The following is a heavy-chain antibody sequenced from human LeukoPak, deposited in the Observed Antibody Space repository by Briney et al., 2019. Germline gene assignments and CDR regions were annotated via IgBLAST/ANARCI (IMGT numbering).Heavy chain of an antibody. D-gene: IGHD2-2*01. Sequence: SETLSLTCTVSGYSISSGYYWGWLRKPPGKGLEWIGSIYHSGSTYYNPSLKSRVTISVDTSKAQFSLKLRSVTAADTAVYYCARMYCSSTSCYSGVWGQGTLVTVSS. CDR3: ARMYCSSTSCYSGV. V-gene: IGHV4-38-2*02. CDR2: IYHSGST. CDR1: GYSISSGYY. J-gene: IGHJ4*02.